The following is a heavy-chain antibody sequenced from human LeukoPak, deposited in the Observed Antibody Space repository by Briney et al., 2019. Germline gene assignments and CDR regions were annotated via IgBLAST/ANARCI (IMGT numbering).Heavy chain of an antibody. CDR2: IIPIFGTA. Sequence: ASVKVSCKASGGTFSSYAISWVRQAPGQGLERMGGIIPIFGTANYAQKFQGRVTITADESTSTAYMELSSLRSEDTAVYYCAREPVYYYGMDVWGQGTTVTVSS. CDR1: GGTFSSYA. J-gene: IGHJ6*02. V-gene: IGHV1-69*13. CDR3: AREPVYYYGMDV.